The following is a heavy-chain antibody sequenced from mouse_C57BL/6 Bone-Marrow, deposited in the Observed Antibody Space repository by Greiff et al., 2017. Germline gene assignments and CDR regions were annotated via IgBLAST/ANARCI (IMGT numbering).Heavy chain of an antibody. V-gene: IGHV5-17*01. CDR2: LSSGSSTI. CDR1: GFTFSDYG. CDR3: ARQGTTDAMDY. D-gene: IGHD1-1*01. Sequence: EVQLVASGGGLVKPGGSLKLSCAASGFTFSDYGLHWVRQAPEKGLEWVAYLSSGSSTIYYADTVKGRFTISRDNAKNTLFLQMTSLRSEDTAMYYCARQGTTDAMDYWGQGTSVTVSS. J-gene: IGHJ4*01.